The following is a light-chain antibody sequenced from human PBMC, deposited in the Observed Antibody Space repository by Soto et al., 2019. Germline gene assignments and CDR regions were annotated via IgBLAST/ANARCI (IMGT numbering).Light chain of an antibody. V-gene: IGKV3-20*01. Sequence: EIVLTQSPGTLSLSPGERATLSCRASQSVDGKYLAWYHQKPGQAPRLLIYGASNRATGIPDRFGGSGSGTDFTLTVTRLEPEDFAVYFCQQFGSSLISFGQGTRLEI. CDR2: GAS. CDR3: QQFGSSLIS. CDR1: QSVDGKY. J-gene: IGKJ5*01.